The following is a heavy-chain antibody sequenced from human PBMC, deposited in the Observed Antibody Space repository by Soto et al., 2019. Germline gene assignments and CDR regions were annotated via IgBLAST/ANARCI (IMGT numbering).Heavy chain of an antibody. CDR3: ARETYCSSTSCSLDSYYYYGMDV. J-gene: IGHJ6*02. CDR2: IIPIFGTA. CDR1: GGTFSSYA. Sequence: ASVKVSCKASGGTFSSYAISWVRQAPGQGLEWMGGIIPIFGTANYAQKFQGRVTITADESTSTAYMELSSLRSEDTAVYYCARETYCSSTSCSLDSYYYYGMDVWGQGTTVTVSS. D-gene: IGHD2-2*01. V-gene: IGHV1-69*13.